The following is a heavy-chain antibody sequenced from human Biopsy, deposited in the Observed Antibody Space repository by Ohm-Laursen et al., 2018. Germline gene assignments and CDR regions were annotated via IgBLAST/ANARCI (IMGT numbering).Heavy chain of an antibody. CDR1: GFTVSTTQ. J-gene: IGHJ4*02. CDR2: IYLHGNT. V-gene: IGHV3-53*01. CDR3: VRGRAY. Sequence: GSLRLSRAASGFTVSTTQMSWVRQAPGKGLEWVSIIYLHGNTYYTDSVKGRSTISRDNSKNALYLQMNSLRPADTAKYYCVRGRAYWGQGTLVTVSS.